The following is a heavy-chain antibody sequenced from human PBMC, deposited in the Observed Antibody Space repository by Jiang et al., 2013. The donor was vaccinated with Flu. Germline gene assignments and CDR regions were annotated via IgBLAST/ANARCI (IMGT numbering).Heavy chain of an antibody. Sequence: SGSGLVKPSETLSLTCTVSGGSISSSSYYWGWIRQPPGKGLEWIGSIYYSGSTYYNPSLKSRVTISVDTSKNQFSLKLSSVTAADTAVYYCARHGIAARQYYYGMDVWGQGTTVTVSS. CDR2: IYYSGST. J-gene: IGHJ6*02. CDR3: ARHGIAARQYYYGMDV. CDR1: GGSISSSSYY. D-gene: IGHD6-6*01. V-gene: IGHV4-39*01.